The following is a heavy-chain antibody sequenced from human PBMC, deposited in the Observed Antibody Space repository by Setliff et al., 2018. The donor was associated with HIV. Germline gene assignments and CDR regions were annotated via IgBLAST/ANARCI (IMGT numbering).Heavy chain of an antibody. Sequence: ASVKVSCKASGYTFSGYYLHWVRRAPGQGLEWMGWINPNSGATNYAQSFQGRVTMTRDTSISTAYMDLSSLTSDDTAVYYCSRDVGVPGRGNALEYWGQGIPVTVSS. CDR1: GYTFSGYY. CDR2: INPNSGAT. V-gene: IGHV1-2*02. D-gene: IGHD3-10*01. J-gene: IGHJ4*02. CDR3: SRDVGVPGRGNALEY.